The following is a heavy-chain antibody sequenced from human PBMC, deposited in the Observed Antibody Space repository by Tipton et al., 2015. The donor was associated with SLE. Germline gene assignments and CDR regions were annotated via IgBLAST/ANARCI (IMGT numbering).Heavy chain of an antibody. Sequence: GLVKPSETLSLTCGVSGYAINRGYYWGWIRQSPVKGLEWIGGKAYVYGTTRYNPSLRSRVTMSIDTSKNQFSLGLRSVTAADTAIYYCARLSGGDQPDYIDPWGQGALVTVSS. D-gene: IGHD2-21*01. CDR2: KAYVYGTT. J-gene: IGHJ5*02. CDR3: ARLSGGDQPDYIDP. V-gene: IGHV4-38-2*01. CDR1: GYAINRGYY.